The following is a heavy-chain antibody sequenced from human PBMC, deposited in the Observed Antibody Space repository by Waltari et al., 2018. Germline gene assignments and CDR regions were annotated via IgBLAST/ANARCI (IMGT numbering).Heavy chain of an antibody. CDR3: ARENRQWLAPEPYYFDY. CDR1: GFMFSTYA. CDR2: LSYDGSNK. J-gene: IGHJ4*02. V-gene: IGHV3-30*04. D-gene: IGHD6-19*01. Sequence: QVQLVESGGGVVQPGRSLRLCCAASGFMFSTYAMHLVRQAPGKGLKCVAVLSYDGSNKYYADSLKGRFTISRDNSNNTLYLQMNTLTPEDTAVYFCARENRQWLAPEPYYFDYWGLGTLVTVTS.